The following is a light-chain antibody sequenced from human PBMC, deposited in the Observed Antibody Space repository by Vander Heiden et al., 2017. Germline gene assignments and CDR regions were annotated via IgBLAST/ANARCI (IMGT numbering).Light chain of an antibody. CDR3: QQYSIDSPT. CDR2: DAS. CDR1: QSFTTW. J-gene: IGKJ1*01. Sequence: DIQMTQSPSTLSASVGDRVTITCRASQSFTTWLAWYQQKPGKAPKLLIYDASNLQSGVPSRFSGSGSGTDFSLTISSLQPDDFATYYCQQYSIDSPTFGQGTKVEI. V-gene: IGKV1-5*01.